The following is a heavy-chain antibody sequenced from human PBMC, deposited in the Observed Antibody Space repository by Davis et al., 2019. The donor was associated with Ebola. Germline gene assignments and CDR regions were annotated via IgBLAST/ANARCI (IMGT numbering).Heavy chain of an antibody. CDR2: IIPIFGTA. Sequence: SVKVSCKASGGTFSSYAISWVRQAPGQGLEWMGGIIPIFGTANYAQKFQGRVTMTEDTSTDTAYMELSSLRSEDTAVYYCATDSMTTVTFVYWGQGTLVTVSS. V-gene: IGHV1-69*06. CDR1: GGTFSSYA. CDR3: ATDSMTTVTFVY. D-gene: IGHD4-17*01. J-gene: IGHJ4*02.